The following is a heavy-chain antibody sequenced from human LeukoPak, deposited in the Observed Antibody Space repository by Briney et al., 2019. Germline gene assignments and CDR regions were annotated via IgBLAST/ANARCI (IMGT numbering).Heavy chain of an antibody. Sequence: HPGGPLRLSCAASDFTVSSNYMSWVRQAPGKGLEWVSVIYRGGSTYYADSVKGRFAISRDNFKNTLHLQMNSLRAEDTAVYYCASSSGPDAFDIWGQGAMVTVSS. CDR2: IYRGGST. J-gene: IGHJ3*02. V-gene: IGHV3-53*01. CDR3: ASSSGPDAFDI. CDR1: DFTVSSNY.